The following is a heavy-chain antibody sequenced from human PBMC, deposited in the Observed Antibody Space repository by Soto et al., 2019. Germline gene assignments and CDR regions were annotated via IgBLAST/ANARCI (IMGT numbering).Heavy chain of an antibody. J-gene: IGHJ6*02. Sequence: QLQLQESGPGLVKPSETLSLTCTVSGGSISSSSYYWGWIRQPPGKGLEWIGSIYYSGSTYYNPSLHGRVHLSVDTSKNQFSLQLRSVTAADTAVYYCARGPQNYGDYPMGVWGHGTTVTVSS. V-gene: IGHV4-39*01. D-gene: IGHD4-17*01. CDR2: IYYSGST. CDR1: GGSISSSSYY. CDR3: ARGPQNYGDYPMGV.